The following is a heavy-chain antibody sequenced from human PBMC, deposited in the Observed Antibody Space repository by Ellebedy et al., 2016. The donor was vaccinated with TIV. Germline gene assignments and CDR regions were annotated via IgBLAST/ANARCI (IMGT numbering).Heavy chain of an antibody. CDR1: GFTFSSYG. Sequence: GESLKISCAASGFTFSSYGMHWVRQAPGKGLEWVAVIWYGKSNKYYADSVKGRFTISRDNSKNTLYLQMNSLRAEDTAVYYCARAGYYYDSSGYYPLDFWGQGTLVTVSS. CDR3: ARAGYYYDSSGYYPLDF. CDR2: IWYGKSNK. J-gene: IGHJ4*02. D-gene: IGHD3-22*01. V-gene: IGHV3-33*01.